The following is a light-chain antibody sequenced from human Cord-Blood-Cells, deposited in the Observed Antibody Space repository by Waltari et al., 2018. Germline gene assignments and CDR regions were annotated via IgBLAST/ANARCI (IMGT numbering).Light chain of an antibody. J-gene: IGLJ1*01. V-gene: IGLV2-23*02. Sequence: QSALTRPASVSGSPGQSITISCTGTSSDVGSYTLVSWYQQHPGKAPKLMIYEVSKRPSGVSNRFSGSKSGNTASLTISGLQAEDEADYYCCSYAGSSTYVFGTGTKVTVL. CDR2: EVS. CDR3: CSYAGSSTYV. CDR1: SSDVGSYTL.